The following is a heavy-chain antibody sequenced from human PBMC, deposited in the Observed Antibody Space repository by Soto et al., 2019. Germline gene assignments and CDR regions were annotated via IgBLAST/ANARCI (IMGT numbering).Heavy chain of an antibody. CDR1: GGSFSGYY. V-gene: IGHV4-34*01. J-gene: IGHJ6*02. D-gene: IGHD6-13*01. Sequence: SETLSLTCAVYGGSFSGYYWSWIRQPPGKGLEWIGEINHSGSTNYNPSLKSRVTISVDTSKNQFSLKLSSVTAADTAVYYCARGSMRGIAAAGTNPDYYYYGMDVWGQGTTVTVS. CDR3: ARGSMRGIAAAGTNPDYYYYGMDV. CDR2: INHSGST.